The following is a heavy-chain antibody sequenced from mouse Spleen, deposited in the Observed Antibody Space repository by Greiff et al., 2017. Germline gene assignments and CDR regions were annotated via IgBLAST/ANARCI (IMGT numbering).Heavy chain of an antibody. V-gene: IGHV1-18*01. CDR3: ARGVWDYGSSSSFAY. Sequence: EVQLQQSGPELVKPGASVKIPCKASGYTFTDYNMDWVKQSHGKSLEWIGDINPNNGGTIYNQKFKGKATLTVDKSSSTAYMELRSLTSEDTAVYYCARGVWDYGSSSSFAYWGQGTLVTVSA. D-gene: IGHD1-1*01. J-gene: IGHJ3*01. CDR1: GYTFTDYN. CDR2: INPNNGGT.